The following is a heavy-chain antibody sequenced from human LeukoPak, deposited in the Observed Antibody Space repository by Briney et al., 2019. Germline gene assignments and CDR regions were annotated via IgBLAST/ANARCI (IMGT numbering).Heavy chain of an antibody. V-gene: IGHV3-20*04. J-gene: IGHJ3*02. D-gene: IGHD1-26*01. CDR2: INWNGGST. CDR3: ARDYSGTCVFDI. CDR1: GFTFDDYG. Sequence: GGSLRLSWAASGFTFDDYGMSWVRQAPGKGLEWVSGINWNGGSTGYADSVKGRFTISRDNAKNSLYLQMDSLRAEDTALYYCARDYSGTCVFDIWGRGTMVTVSS.